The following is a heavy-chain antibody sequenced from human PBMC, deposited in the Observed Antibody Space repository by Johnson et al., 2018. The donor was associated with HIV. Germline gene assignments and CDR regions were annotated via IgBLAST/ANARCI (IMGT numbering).Heavy chain of an antibody. D-gene: IGHD6-19*01. V-gene: IGHV3-11*04. Sequence: QVQLVESGGGLVKPGGSLRLSCVASGFTFSDYYMSWIRQAPGKGLEWVSYISSSGSTIFYADSVKGRFTISRDNAKNSLSLQMNSLRAEDTAVFYCARAYPGVAVAVGAFDIWGQGTMVTVFS. CDR1: GFTFSDYY. CDR3: ARAYPGVAVAVGAFDI. J-gene: IGHJ3*02. CDR2: ISSSGSTI.